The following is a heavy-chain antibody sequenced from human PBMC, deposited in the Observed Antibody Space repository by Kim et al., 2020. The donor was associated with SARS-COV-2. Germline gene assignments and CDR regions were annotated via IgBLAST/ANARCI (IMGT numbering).Heavy chain of an antibody. CDR3: ARDNGHGSGSYRYYYYYGMDV. J-gene: IGHJ6*02. Sequence: GGSLRLSCAASGFTFSSYSMNWVRQAPGKGLEWVSSISSSSSYIYYADSVKGRFTISRDNAKNSLYLQMNSLRAEDTAVYYCARDNGHGSGSYRYYYYYGMDVWGQGTTVTVSS. CDR2: ISSSSSYI. D-gene: IGHD3-10*01. CDR1: GFTFSSYS. V-gene: IGHV3-21*01.